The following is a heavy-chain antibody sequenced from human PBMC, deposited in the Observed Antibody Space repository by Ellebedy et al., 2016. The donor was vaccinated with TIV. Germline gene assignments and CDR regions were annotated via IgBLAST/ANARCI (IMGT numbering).Heavy chain of an antibody. D-gene: IGHD2/OR15-2a*01. J-gene: IGHJ4*02. CDR2: INQDGGDK. Sequence: GESLKISCAASGFPFSTYWMSWVRQAPGKGLEWVANINQDGGDKDYVDSVKGRFTISRDNARNSLYLQMNSRRAEDAAVYFGARARCNNYDCHVPGYWGQGTLVTVSS. CDR1: GFPFSTYW. V-gene: IGHV3-7*03. CDR3: ARARCNNYDCHVPGY.